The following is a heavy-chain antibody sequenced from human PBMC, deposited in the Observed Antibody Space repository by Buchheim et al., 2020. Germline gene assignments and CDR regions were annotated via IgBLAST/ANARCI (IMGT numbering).Heavy chain of an antibody. J-gene: IGHJ4*02. CDR1: GFTFSSYA. Sequence: EVQLLESGGGLVQPGGSLRLSCAASGFTFSSYAMSWVRQVPGKGLEWVSGISGSDGTTHYADSGKSRFTISRDNSKNTLYLHMNSLRAEDTAVYYCAKESTVGTTTDWPDYWGQGTL. V-gene: IGHV3-23*01. CDR2: ISGSDGTT. CDR3: AKESTVGTTTDWPDY. D-gene: IGHD1-26*01.